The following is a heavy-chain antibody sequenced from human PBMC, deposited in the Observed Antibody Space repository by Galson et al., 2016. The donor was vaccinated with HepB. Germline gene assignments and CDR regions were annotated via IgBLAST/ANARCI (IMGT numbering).Heavy chain of an antibody. V-gene: IGHV2-5*02. CDR3: VQRLTVLPPIPH. CDR1: GFSLSTSGVG. Sequence: PALVKPTQTLALTCTFSGFSLSTSGVGVGWIRQPPGKALEWLALIYWDDDKRYSPSLKSRLTITKDTSKNQVVLTMTNMDPVDTATYYCVQRLTVLPPIPHWGQGTLVTVSS. D-gene: IGHD3-10*01. CDR2: IYWDDDK. J-gene: IGHJ1*01.